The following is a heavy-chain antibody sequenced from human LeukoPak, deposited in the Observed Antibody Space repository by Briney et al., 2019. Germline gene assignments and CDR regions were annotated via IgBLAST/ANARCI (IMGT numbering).Heavy chain of an antibody. V-gene: IGHV3-30*04. D-gene: IGHD6-13*01. CDR3: AKAPMEDSWYVHFDF. Sequence: PGGSLRLSCAASGFTFSTYAMHWVRQAPGKGLEWVAFISHDGSDKYYADSVKGRFTISSDNSKNTQFLQMNSLRVEDTAMYYCAKAPMEDSWYVHFDFWGQGTLVTVSS. CDR2: ISHDGSDK. J-gene: IGHJ4*02. CDR1: GFTFSTYA.